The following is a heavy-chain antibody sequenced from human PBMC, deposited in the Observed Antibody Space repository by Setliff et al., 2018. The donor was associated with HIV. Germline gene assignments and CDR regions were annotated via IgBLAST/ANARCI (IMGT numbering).Heavy chain of an antibody. D-gene: IGHD2-2*01. J-gene: IGHJ6*03. V-gene: IGHV4-59*01. Sequence: SSETLSLTCTVSDASISNYHWSWIRQPPGKGLEWIGYIEYSGSTNYNPSLKSLVTISVDTSKNQFSLQLNSVTAADTAVYYCARGRRSTSSYSSSSSMDVWGKGTTVTVSS. CDR2: IEYSGST. CDR1: DASISNYH. CDR3: ARGRRSTSSYSSSSSMDV.